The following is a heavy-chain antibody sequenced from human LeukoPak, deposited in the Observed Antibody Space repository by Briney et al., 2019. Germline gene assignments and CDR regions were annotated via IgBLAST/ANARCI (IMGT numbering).Heavy chain of an antibody. CDR1: GFTFSSYS. D-gene: IGHD1-26*01. J-gene: IGHJ6*03. CDR2: ISSSSSTI. CDR3: ARGGGSYSRYMDV. V-gene: IGHV3-48*01. Sequence: GGSLRLSCAASGFTFSSYSMNWVRQAPGKGLEWVSYISSSSSTIYYADSVKGRFTISRDNAKNSLYLQMNSLRAEDTAVYYCARGGGSYSRYMDVWGKGTTVTISS.